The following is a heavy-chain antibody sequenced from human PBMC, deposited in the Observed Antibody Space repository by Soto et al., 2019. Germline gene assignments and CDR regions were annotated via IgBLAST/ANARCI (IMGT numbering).Heavy chain of an antibody. Sequence: QVQLVESGGGVVQPGRSLRLSCAASGFTFSSYGMHWVRQAPGKGLEWVAVISYDGSNKYYADSVKGRFTISRDNSKNTLYLQMTSLRAEDTAVYYCAKDMTTVTTWGGYYFDYWGQGTLVTVSS. CDR1: GFTFSSYG. J-gene: IGHJ4*02. CDR3: AKDMTTVTTWGGYYFDY. V-gene: IGHV3-30*18. CDR2: ISYDGSNK. D-gene: IGHD4-17*01.